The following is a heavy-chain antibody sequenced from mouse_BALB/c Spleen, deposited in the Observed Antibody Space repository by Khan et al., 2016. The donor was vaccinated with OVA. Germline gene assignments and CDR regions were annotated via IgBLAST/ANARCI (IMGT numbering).Heavy chain of an antibody. CDR2: ISSSGST. CDR3: ASGRLLRRYPDYFDY. J-gene: IGHJ2*01. CDR1: GYSITSDYA. V-gene: IGHV3-2*02. Sequence: EVQLVESGPGLLKPSQSLSLTCTVTGYSITSDYAWNWIRQFPGNKLEWMAYISSSGSTTSSPFLRSRLSFTLDTSKTPFFLQLNSVTTEDTATDYCASGRLLRRYPDYFDYWGQGTTLTVSS. D-gene: IGHD1-1*01.